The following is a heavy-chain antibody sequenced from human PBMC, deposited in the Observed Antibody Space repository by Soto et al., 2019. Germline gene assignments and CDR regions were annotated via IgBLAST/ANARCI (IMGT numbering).Heavy chain of an antibody. J-gene: IGHJ6*02. V-gene: IGHV4-30-2*01. CDR3: ARGSSSYYDYGMDV. CDR1: GDSISRGGYS. Sequence: SETLSLTCTVSGDSISRGGYSWTWIRQPPGKAPEWIGNIYDSGSTSYNPSLKSRVAMSVDRSTNQFSLKLTSVTAADTAVYFCARGSSSYYDYGMDVWGQGTTVTVYS. CDR2: IYDSGST. D-gene: IGHD6-19*01.